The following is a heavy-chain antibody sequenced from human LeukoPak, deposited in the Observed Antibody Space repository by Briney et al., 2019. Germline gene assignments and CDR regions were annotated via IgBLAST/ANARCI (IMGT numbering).Heavy chain of an antibody. V-gene: IGHV3-11*04. J-gene: IGHJ4*02. CDR1: GFTFSDYY. D-gene: IGHD1-14*01. Sequence: GGSLRLSCAASGFTFSDYYMTWIRQAPGKGLEWVSYLRGSGATIYYADSVKGRFTISRDNAKNSLYLQMNSLRAEDTAVYYCARETTGESDYWGQGTLVTVSS. CDR2: LRGSGATI. CDR3: ARETTGESDY.